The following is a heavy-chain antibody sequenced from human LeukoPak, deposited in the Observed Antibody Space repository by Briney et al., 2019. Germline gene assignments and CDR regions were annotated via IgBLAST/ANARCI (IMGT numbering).Heavy chain of an antibody. J-gene: IGHJ4*02. D-gene: IGHD2-15*01. CDR1: GFTFSDYY. Sequence: GGALRLSCAASGFTFSDYYMSWIRQAPGKGLGWVSYISSSGSTIYYADSVKGRFTISRDNAKNSLYLQMNSLRAEDTAVYYCTRDQPVVVHDYWGQGTLVTVSS. V-gene: IGHV3-11*04. CDR2: ISSSGSTI. CDR3: TRDQPVVVHDY.